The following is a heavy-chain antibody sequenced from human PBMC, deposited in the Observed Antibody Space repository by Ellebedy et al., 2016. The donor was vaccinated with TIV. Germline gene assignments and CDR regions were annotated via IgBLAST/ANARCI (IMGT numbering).Heavy chain of an antibody. CDR1: GFTFSNYA. V-gene: IGHV3-23*01. CDR2: ISGSGGST. Sequence: GESLKISXAASGFTFSNYAMSWVRQAPGKGLEWVSAISGSGGSTYYADSVKGRFTISRDNSKNTLYLQMYSLRAEDTAVYYCARFGVVVIAKRNWFDPWGQGTLVTVSS. D-gene: IGHD2-21*01. CDR3: ARFGVVVIAKRNWFDP. J-gene: IGHJ5*02.